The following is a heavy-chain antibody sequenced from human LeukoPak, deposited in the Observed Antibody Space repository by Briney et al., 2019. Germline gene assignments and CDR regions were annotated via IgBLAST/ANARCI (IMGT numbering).Heavy chain of an antibody. V-gene: IGHV3-30*04. CDR1: GFDIRTSA. CDR3: AKDQHPHCSSGSCYLMDS. J-gene: IGHJ4*02. D-gene: IGHD2-15*01. CDR2: ISYDGSHK. Sequence: GTSLRLSCVASGFDIRTSAIHWVRQAPGKGLESVAVISYDGSHKYLADSVKGRFTVSRDNAKNTVYLQMNSLRLEDTALYYCAKDQHPHCSSGSCYLMDSWGQGTLVTVSS.